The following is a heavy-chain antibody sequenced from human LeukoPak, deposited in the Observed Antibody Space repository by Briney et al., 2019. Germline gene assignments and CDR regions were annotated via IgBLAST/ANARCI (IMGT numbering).Heavy chain of an antibody. D-gene: IGHD3-22*01. CDR3: ARVYYYDSSGYYDIDY. J-gene: IGHJ4*02. Sequence: ASVKVSCKASGYTFTSYGISWVRQAPGQGLEWMGWISAYNGNTNYAQKLRGRVTMTTDTSTSTAYMELRSLRSDDTAVYYCARVYYYDSSGYYDIDYWGQGTLVTVSS. CDR1: GYTFTSYG. V-gene: IGHV1-18*01. CDR2: ISAYNGNT.